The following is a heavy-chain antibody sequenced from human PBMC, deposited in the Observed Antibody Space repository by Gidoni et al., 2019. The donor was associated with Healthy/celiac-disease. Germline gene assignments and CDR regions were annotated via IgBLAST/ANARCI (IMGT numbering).Heavy chain of an antibody. V-gene: IGHV3-30*04. CDR1: GFTFSSYA. Sequence: QVQLVESGGGVVQPGRSLRLSCAASGFTFSSYAMHWVRQAPGKGLEWVAVISYDGSNKYYADSVKGRFTISRDNSKNTLYLQMNSLRAEDTAVYYCARGNDLSGFRSGYLRTYYFDYWGQGTLVTVSS. CDR3: ARGNDLSGFRSGYLRTYYFDY. J-gene: IGHJ4*02. D-gene: IGHD3-3*01. CDR2: ISYDGSNK.